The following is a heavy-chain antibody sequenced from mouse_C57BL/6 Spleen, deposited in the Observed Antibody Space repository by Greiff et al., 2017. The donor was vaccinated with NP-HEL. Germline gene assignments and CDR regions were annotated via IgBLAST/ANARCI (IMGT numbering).Heavy chain of an antibody. CDR2: INYDGSST. CDR1: GFTFSDYY. Sequence: EVNLVESEGGLVQPGSSMKLSCTASGFTFSDYYMAWVRQVPEKGLEWVANINYDGSSTYYLDSLKSRFIISRDNAKNILYLQMSSLKSEDTATYYCARDRGSSLWYFDVWGTGTTVTVSS. D-gene: IGHD1-1*01. CDR3: ARDRGSSLWYFDV. V-gene: IGHV5-16*01. J-gene: IGHJ1*03.